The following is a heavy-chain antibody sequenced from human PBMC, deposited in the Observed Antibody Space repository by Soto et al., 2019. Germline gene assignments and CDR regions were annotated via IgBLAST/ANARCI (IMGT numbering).Heavy chain of an antibody. Sequence: GASVKVSCKASGGTFSSYAISWVRQAPGQGLEWMGGIIPIYGNTKYSQKFQGRVTITGDTSASTAYMELSSLRSEDTAVYYCARDVSYYDFWSGYYFAYWGQGTLVTVSS. CDR1: GGTFSSYA. J-gene: IGHJ4*02. CDR2: IIPIYGNT. V-gene: IGHV1-69*06. CDR3: ARDVSYYDFWSGYYFAY. D-gene: IGHD3-3*01.